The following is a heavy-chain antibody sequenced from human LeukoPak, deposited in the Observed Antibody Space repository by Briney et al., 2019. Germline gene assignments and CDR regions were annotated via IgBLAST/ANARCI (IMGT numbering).Heavy chain of an antibody. CDR2: INGDGANT. D-gene: IGHD3-10*01. CDR1: GLTFSSHA. J-gene: IGHJ5*02. CDR3: AKRWFGELGVDWFDP. V-gene: IGHV3-23*01. Sequence: TGGSLRLSCAASGLTFSSHAMSWVRQAPGKGLEWVSTINGDGANTYYADSVKGRFTISRDNSKNTLYLQMNRLRAEETAVYYCAKRWFGELGVDWFDPWGQGTLVSVIS.